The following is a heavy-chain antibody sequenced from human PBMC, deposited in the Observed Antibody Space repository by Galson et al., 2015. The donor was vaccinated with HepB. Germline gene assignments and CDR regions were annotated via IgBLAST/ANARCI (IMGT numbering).Heavy chain of an antibody. CDR2: ISWNSGSI. CDR3: AKGGNYDYIWGSSSYFDY. J-gene: IGHJ4*02. D-gene: IGHD3-16*01. CDR1: GFTFDDYA. Sequence: SLRLSCAASGFTFDDYAMHWVRQAPGKGLEWVSGISWNSGSIGYADSVKGRFTISRDNAKNSLYLQMNSLRAEDTALYYCAKGGNYDYIWGSSSYFDYWGQGTLVTVSS. V-gene: IGHV3-9*01.